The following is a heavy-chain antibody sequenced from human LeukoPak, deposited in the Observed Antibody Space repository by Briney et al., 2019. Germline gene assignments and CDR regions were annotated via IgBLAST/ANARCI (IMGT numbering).Heavy chain of an antibody. CDR2: MNPNSGNT. V-gene: IGHV1-8*02. Sequence: GASVKVSCKASGYTFTSYDINWVRQATEQGLEWMGWMNPNSGNTGYAQKFQGRVTMTRNTSISTAYMELSSLRSEDTAVYYCARDCSSTSCYPYYYYYMDVWGKGTTVTVSS. CDR3: ARDCSSTSCYPYYYYYMDV. J-gene: IGHJ6*03. D-gene: IGHD2-2*01. CDR1: GYTFTSYD.